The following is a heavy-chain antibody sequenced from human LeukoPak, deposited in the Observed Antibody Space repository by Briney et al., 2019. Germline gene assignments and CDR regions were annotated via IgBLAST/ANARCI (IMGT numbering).Heavy chain of an antibody. CDR3: AKRYYSDSSGYLGSLNY. J-gene: IGHJ4*02. CDR2: ISGSGGST. V-gene: IGHV3-23*01. CDR1: GFTFNIYW. D-gene: IGHD3-22*01. Sequence: GGSLRLSCEVSGFTFNIYWMSWVRQAPGKGLGWVSAISGSGGSTYYADSVRGRFTISRDNSKNTVYLQMNSLRAEDTAVYYCAKRYYSDSSGYLGSLNYWGQGTLVTVSS.